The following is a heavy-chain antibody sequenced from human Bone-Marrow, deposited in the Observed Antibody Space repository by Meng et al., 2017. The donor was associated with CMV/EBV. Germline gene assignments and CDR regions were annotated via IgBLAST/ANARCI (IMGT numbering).Heavy chain of an antibody. CDR2: IPYDGSNQ. D-gene: IGHD5-12*01. V-gene: IGHV3-30*02. J-gene: IGHJ6*02. CDR3: VRDIGVAEITESTKYYSALDV. Sequence: GESLKISCAASGFNFSAYGMHWVRQVPGKGLEWVAFIPYDGSNQYYADSVKGRFTISRDNGKKSLHLQMNSLRAEDTALYYCVRDIGVAEITESTKYYSALDVWGQGTTVTVSS. CDR1: GFNFSAYG.